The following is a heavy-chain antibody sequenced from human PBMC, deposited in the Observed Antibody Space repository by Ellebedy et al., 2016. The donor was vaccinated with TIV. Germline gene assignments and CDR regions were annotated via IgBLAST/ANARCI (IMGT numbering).Heavy chain of an antibody. Sequence: GESLKISCKGSGYSFTTYWIAWVRQMPGKGLEWMGIIYPGDSDTRYSPSFQGQFTITTDKSISTAYLQWSSLKASDTAMYYCARHPDDYFDYWGQGTLVTVSS. J-gene: IGHJ4*02. CDR2: IYPGDSDT. CDR1: GYSFTTYW. V-gene: IGHV5-51*01. D-gene: IGHD1-14*01. CDR3: ARHPDDYFDY.